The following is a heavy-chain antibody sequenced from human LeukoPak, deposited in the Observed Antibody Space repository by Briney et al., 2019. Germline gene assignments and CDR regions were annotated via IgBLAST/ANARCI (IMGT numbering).Heavy chain of an antibody. CDR1: GFTFSSYS. CDR3: AREGYSSGPGDAFDI. CDR2: ISSSSSTI. D-gene: IGHD6-19*01. Sequence: GGSLRLSCAASGFTFSSYSMNWVRQAPGKGLEWVSYISSSSSTIYYADSVKGRFTISRDNAKNSLYLQMNSLRDEDTAVYYCAREGYSSGPGDAFDIWGQGTMVTVSS. V-gene: IGHV3-48*02. J-gene: IGHJ3*02.